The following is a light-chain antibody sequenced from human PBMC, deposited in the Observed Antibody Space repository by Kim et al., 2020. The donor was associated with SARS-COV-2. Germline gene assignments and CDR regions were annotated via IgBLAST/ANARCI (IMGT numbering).Light chain of an antibody. V-gene: IGKV3-20*01. CDR1: QSVGSNF. CDR3: LDYGGSPT. J-gene: IGKJ1*01. CDR2: GAT. Sequence: ENVLTQSPATLSLSPGERGTLSCGASQSVGSNFLAWYQQQPGPAPRLFIYGATSRATGTTDRISASGSGTDFTITISRLEPEDFAVYYWLDYGGSPTFGQGTKVDIK.